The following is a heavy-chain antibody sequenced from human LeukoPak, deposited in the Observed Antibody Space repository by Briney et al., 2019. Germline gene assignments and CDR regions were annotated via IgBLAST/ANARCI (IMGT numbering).Heavy chain of an antibody. CDR3: AKEGGDYGGYYYGMDV. Sequence: PGGSLRLSCAASGFTFSSYGMHWVRQAPGKGLEWVAVISYDGSNKYYADSVKGRFTISRDNSKNTLYLQMNSLRAEDTAVYYCAKEGGDYGGYYYGMDVWGQGTTVTVSS. D-gene: IGHD4-17*01. CDR1: GFTFSSYG. V-gene: IGHV3-30*18. CDR2: ISYDGSNK. J-gene: IGHJ6*02.